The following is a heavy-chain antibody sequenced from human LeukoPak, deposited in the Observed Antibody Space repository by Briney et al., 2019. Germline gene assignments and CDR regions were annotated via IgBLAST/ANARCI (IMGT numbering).Heavy chain of an antibody. CDR1: GGSITSSSYY. V-gene: IGHV4-39*02. CDR3: AKDPFGSDLGYCSGGSCYPDY. J-gene: IGHJ4*02. Sequence: SETLSLTCTVSGGSITSSSYYWGWIRQPPGKGLQWIGNIYYSGTTYYNPSLKSRVSISIDTSKNQFSLRLSSVTASDTAVYYCAKDPFGSDLGYCSGGSCYPDYWGQGTLVTVSS. D-gene: IGHD2-15*01. CDR2: IYYSGTT.